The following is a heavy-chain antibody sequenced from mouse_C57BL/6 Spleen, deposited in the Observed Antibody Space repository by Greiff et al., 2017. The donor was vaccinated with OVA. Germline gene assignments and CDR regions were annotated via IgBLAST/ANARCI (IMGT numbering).Heavy chain of an antibody. V-gene: IGHV5-17*01. Sequence: EVQVVESGGGLVKPGGSLKLSCAASGFTFSDYGMHWVRQAPEKGLEWVAYISSGSSTIYYADTVKGRFTISRDNVKNTLFLQMTSLRSEDTAMYYCARAYYYGSLYWGQGTTLTVSS. D-gene: IGHD1-1*01. CDR2: ISSGSSTI. CDR3: ARAYYYGSLY. CDR1: GFTFSDYG. J-gene: IGHJ2*01.